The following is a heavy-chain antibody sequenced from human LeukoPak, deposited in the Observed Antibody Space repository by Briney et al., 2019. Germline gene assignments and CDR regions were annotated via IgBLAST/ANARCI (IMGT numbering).Heavy chain of an antibody. V-gene: IGHV1-46*01. D-gene: IGHD6-19*01. J-gene: IGHJ4*02. Sequence: ASVKVSCKASGYTFTSYYMHWVRQAPGEGLEWVGIINPSGGSTSYAQKCQGRVTMTRDTSTSTVYMELSGLRSEDTAVYCCARGQCLVLRARFDYWGQGTLVTVSS. CDR2: INPSGGST. CDR3: ARGQCLVLRARFDY. CDR1: GYTFTSYY.